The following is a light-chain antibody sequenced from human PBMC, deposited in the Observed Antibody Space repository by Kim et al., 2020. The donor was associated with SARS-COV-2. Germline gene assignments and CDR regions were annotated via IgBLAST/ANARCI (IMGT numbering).Light chain of an antibody. CDR1: QNIRGDS. CDR3: QQYVDSPFT. J-gene: IGKJ5*01. CDR2: GAS. Sequence: EMVLTQSPGTVSLSPGETVTLSCRASQNIRGDSLAWYQQRPGQAPRVLSHGASSRATGMPDRFSASGSGTDFTLTISRLQPEDFAVYYCQQYVDSPFTFGQGTRLGIK. V-gene: IGKV3-20*01.